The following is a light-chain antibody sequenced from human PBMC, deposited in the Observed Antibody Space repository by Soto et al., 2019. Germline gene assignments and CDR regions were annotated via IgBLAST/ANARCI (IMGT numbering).Light chain of an antibody. CDR3: QQYKIWPEG. V-gene: IGKV3-15*01. Sequence: EIVMTQSPATLSASPGERAALSCRASQSVGSNLAWYQQKPGQAPRLLIYGASTRATAIPARFSGSGSGTEFTLTISSPQSEDFAVYYCQQYKIWPEGFGGGTKVDI. CDR2: GAS. J-gene: IGKJ4*01. CDR1: QSVGSN.